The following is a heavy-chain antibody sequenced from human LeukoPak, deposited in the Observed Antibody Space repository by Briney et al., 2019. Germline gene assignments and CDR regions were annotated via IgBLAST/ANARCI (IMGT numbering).Heavy chain of an antibody. Sequence: GGSLRLSCEASGFTFSTHEMNWVRQAPGKGLEWVSYISGSGSTIHYADSVKGRFTISRDNAKNSLYLRMDSLRAEDTAVYYCARGSGYDFTRPYYYGMDVWGQGTTVTVSS. J-gene: IGHJ6*02. CDR1: GFTFSTHE. CDR3: ARGSGYDFTRPYYYGMDV. V-gene: IGHV3-48*03. CDR2: ISGSGSTI. D-gene: IGHD5-12*01.